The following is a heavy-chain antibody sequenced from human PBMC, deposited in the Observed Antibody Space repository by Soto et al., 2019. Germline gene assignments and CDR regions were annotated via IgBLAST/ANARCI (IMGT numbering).Heavy chain of an antibody. CDR3: SVSIFGVVHY. V-gene: IGHV3-74*03. Sequence: SLRLSCAASGFSLRSQWMHWIRQTPGKGLEWVSRSSPDGSTLYADSVKGRFTISRDNAKNTVYLQMNSLRVEDTAMYYCSVSIFGVVHYWGQGTLVTVSS. CDR1: GFSLRSQW. J-gene: IGHJ4*02. CDR2: SSPDGST. D-gene: IGHD3-3*01.